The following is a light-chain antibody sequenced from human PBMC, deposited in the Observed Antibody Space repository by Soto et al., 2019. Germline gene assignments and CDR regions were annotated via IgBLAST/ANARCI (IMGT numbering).Light chain of an antibody. CDR1: QSVSSY. Sequence: EIVVTQSRATLSLSPGERATRSCRASQSVSSYLAWYQQKPGQAPRLLIYGASSRATGIPDRFSGSGSGTDFTLTISRLEPEDFAVYYCQQRSNWPLTFGKVKRLETK. V-gene: IGKV3-11*01. J-gene: IGKJ5*01. CDR2: GAS. CDR3: QQRSNWPLT.